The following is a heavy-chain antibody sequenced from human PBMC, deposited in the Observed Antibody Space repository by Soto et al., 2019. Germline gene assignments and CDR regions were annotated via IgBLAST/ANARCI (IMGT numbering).Heavy chain of an antibody. V-gene: IGHV4-39*01. J-gene: IGHJ4*02. CDR1: GGSISRNNYY. D-gene: IGHD1-26*01. Sequence: QLQLQESGPGLVKPSETLSLTCTVSGGSISRNNYYWGRNRQPPGKGLEWIGSIYYSGTSYYNPSLKSRVTISVNTSKNQFSLRLSSVTAADTAVYYCERRSGSFDYWGQGTLVTVSS. CDR2: IYYSGTS. CDR3: ERRSGSFDY.